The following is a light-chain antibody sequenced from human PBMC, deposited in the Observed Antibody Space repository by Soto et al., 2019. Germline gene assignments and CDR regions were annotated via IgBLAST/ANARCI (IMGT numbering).Light chain of an antibody. CDR2: VAF. Sequence: DIQMTQSPSTLSGSVGDRVTITCRASQSIALSVNWYQQKPGKAPKLLIYVAFTLESGVPSRFSGSGSGTEFTLTIRSLQPEDFATYYCQQSFRSPITFGQGTRLEI. J-gene: IGKJ5*01. CDR3: QQSFRSPIT. CDR1: QSIALS. V-gene: IGKV1-39*01.